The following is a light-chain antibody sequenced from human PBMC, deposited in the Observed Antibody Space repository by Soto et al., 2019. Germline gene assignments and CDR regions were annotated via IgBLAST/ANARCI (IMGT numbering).Light chain of an antibody. CDR3: QQYGNSPPLT. CDR2: GAS. Sequence: EIVLTQSPGTLSLSPGERATLSCRASQSVSSSLAWYQQKPGQAPRLLIYGASSRATGIPDRFSGSGSGTDFTLTISRLEPEDFAVYDCQQYGNSPPLTFGGGTKVEIK. V-gene: IGKV3-20*01. J-gene: IGKJ4*01. CDR1: QSVSSS.